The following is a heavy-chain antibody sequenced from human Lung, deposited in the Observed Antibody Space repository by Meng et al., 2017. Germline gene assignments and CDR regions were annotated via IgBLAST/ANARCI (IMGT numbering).Heavy chain of an antibody. V-gene: IGHV3-15*01. J-gene: IGHJ4*02. CDR3: TWADKAVSDY. CDR1: RFNFGNDW. D-gene: IGHD2-15*01. Sequence: EGKLVGSGGGLVNAGGYLRLSCAASRFNFGNDWMSWVRHAPGKGPEVVGSIKSNTDGGKTDYAAPVTGRFTISRDDSTNTLFLQLNKLKIDDTAVYYCTWADKAVSDYWGQGTLVTVSS. CDR2: IKSNTDGGKT.